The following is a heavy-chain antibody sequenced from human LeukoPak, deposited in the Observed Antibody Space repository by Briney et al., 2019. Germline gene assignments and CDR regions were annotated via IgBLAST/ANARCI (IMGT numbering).Heavy chain of an antibody. CDR3: ARDPHCSNTNCPFDY. CDR1: GGSISSSDR. CDR2: IYRSDNP. J-gene: IGHJ4*02. V-gene: IGHV4-4*02. Sequence: SGTLSLTCAVSGGSISSSDRWSWVRQPPGRGLEWIGYIYRSDNPIYNPSLKSRVTMSVDKSKNQFSLRLSSVTAADTAVYYCARDPHCSNTNCPFDYWGQGTLVIVSS. D-gene: IGHD2-2*01.